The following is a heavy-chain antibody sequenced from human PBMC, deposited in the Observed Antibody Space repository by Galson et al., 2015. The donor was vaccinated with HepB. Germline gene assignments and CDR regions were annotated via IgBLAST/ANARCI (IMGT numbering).Heavy chain of an antibody. J-gene: IGHJ6*03. D-gene: IGHD3-3*01. CDR2: ISSSSSTI. Sequence: SLRLSCAASGFTFSSYSMNWVRQAPGKGLEWVSYISSSSSTIYYADSVKGRFTISRDNAKNSLYLQMNSLRAEDTAVYYCARVDFWSGYYYMDVWGKGTTVTVSS. CDR1: GFTFSSYS. V-gene: IGHV3-48*01. CDR3: ARVDFWSGYYYMDV.